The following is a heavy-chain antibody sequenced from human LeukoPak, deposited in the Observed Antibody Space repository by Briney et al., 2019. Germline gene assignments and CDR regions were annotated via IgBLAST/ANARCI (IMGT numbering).Heavy chain of an antibody. J-gene: IGHJ4*02. D-gene: IGHD6-19*01. V-gene: IGHV4-59*01. CDR1: GGSINSYY. CDR2: IYYSGST. CDR3: ARSKPGWQGLYFDY. Sequence: SETLSLTCTVSGGSINSYYWSWIRQPPGKGLEWIGYIYYSGSTNYNPSLKSRVTISVDTSKNQFSLKLSSVTAADTAVYYCARSKPGWQGLYFDYWGQGTLVTVSS.